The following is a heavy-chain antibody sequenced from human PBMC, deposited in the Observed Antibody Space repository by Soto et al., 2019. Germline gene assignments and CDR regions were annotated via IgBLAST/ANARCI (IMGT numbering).Heavy chain of an antibody. CDR1: GFTFSIYA. CDR2: ISTNGGST. J-gene: IGHJ4*02. CDR3: VKGEYYYDGGAYYPFDY. V-gene: IGHV3-64D*06. D-gene: IGHD3-22*01. Sequence: SGESLRLSCSASGFTFSIYAMHWVRQAPGKGLEYVSTISTNGGSTYYADSVKGRFAISRDNSKNTVYLQMSSLRAEDTAVYYCVKGEYYYDGGAYYPFDYWGQGT.